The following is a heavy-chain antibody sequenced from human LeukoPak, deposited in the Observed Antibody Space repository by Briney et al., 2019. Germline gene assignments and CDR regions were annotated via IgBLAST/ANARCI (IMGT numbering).Heavy chain of an antibody. J-gene: IGHJ3*02. CDR3: ARGGSGISNAFDI. D-gene: IGHD3-10*01. CDR2: VYSNGAT. Sequence: SETLSLTCTVSGGSMSNHYWSWVRQPPGNGLEWIAYVYSNGATNYNPSLKSRATISLDTSKNQFSLKLTSVTAADTAVYYCARGGSGISNAFDIWGQGTMVTVSS. V-gene: IGHV4-59*11. CDR1: GGSMSNHY.